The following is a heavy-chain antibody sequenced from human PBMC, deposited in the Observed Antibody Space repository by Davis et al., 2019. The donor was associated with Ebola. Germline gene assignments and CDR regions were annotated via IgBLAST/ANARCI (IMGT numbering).Heavy chain of an antibody. V-gene: IGHV4-59*01. CDR3: ARVSSGAFDI. D-gene: IGHD6-19*01. CDR2: IYYSGST. Sequence: PSETLSLTCTVSGGSISSYCWSWIRQPPGKGLEWIGYIYYSGSTNYNPSLKSRVTISVDTSKNQFSLKLSSVTAADTAVYYCARVSSGAFDIWGQGTMVTVSS. J-gene: IGHJ3*02. CDR1: GGSISSYC.